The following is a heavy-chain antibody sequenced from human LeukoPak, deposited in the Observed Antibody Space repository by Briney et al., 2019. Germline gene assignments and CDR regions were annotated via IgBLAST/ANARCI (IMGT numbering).Heavy chain of an antibody. D-gene: IGHD2-21*02. CDR3: ARVARTLYCGGDCPHDAFDI. J-gene: IGHJ3*02. CDR2: IIPIFGTA. Sequence: SVKASCKASGGTFSSYAISWVRQAPGQGLEWMGGIIPIFGTANYAQKFQGRVTITADESTSTTYMELSSLRSEDTAVYYCARVARTLYCGGDCPHDAFDIWGQGTMVTVSS. CDR1: GGTFSSYA. V-gene: IGHV1-69*01.